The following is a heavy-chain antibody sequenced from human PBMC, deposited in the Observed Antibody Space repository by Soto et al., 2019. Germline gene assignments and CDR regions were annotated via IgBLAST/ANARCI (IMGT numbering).Heavy chain of an antibody. CDR2: ISSSSSYI. V-gene: IGHV3-21*01. Sequence: EVQLVESGGGLVKPGGSLRLSCAASGFTFSSYSMNWVRQAPGKGLEWVSSISSSSSYIYYADSVKGRFTISRDNAKNSLYLQMNSLRAEDTAVYYCARGCSSTSCPIDYWGQGTLVTVSS. D-gene: IGHD2-2*01. CDR1: GFTFSSYS. J-gene: IGHJ4*02. CDR3: ARGCSSTSCPIDY.